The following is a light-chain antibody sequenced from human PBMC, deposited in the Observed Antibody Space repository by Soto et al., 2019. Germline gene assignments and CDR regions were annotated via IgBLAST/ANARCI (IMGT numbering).Light chain of an antibody. CDR3: QHYGSSP. CDR2: GTS. Sequence: EIVLTQSPGTLSLTPGERATLSCRASQRLSTIYSAWYQQRPGQAPRLLIYGTSTRATGTPDRFSGSASGTDFTLTISSLDSEDFAVYYCQHYGSSPFGGGTRVEVK. J-gene: IGKJ4*01. CDR1: QRLSTIY. V-gene: IGKV3-20*01.